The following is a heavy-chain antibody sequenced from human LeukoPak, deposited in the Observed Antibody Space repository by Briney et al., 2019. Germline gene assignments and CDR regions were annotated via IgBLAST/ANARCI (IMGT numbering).Heavy chain of an antibody. J-gene: IGHJ4*02. CDR2: IRYDGSNK. V-gene: IGHV3-30*02. CDR3: AREIIAALDY. Sequence: GGSLRLSCAASGFTFSSYGMHWVRQAPGKGLEWVAFIRYDGSNKYYADSVKGRFTISRDNSKNTLYLQMNSLRAEDTAVYYCAREIIAALDYWGQGTLVTVSS. CDR1: GFTFSSYG. D-gene: IGHD6-6*01.